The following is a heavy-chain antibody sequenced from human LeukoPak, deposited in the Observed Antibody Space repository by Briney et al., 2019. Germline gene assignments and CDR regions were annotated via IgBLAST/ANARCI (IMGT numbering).Heavy chain of an antibody. V-gene: IGHV3-11*01. CDR1: GFTFSDYY. J-gene: IGHJ4*02. CDR3: ARSSGYDYFSFDY. Sequence: GGSLRLSCAASGFTFSDYYMSWIRQAPGKGLEWVSYISSSGSTIYYADSVKGRFTISRDNAKNSLYLQMSSLRAEDTAVYYCARSSGYDYFSFDYWGQGTLVTVSS. CDR2: ISSSGSTI. D-gene: IGHD5-12*01.